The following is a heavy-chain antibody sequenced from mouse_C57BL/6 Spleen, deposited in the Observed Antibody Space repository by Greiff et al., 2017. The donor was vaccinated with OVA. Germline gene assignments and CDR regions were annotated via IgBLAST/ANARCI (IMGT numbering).Heavy chain of an antibody. Sequence: QVQLQQPGAELVRPGSSVKLSCKASGYTFTSYWMDWVKQRPGQGLEWIGNIYPSDSETHYNQKFKDKATLTVDKSSSTAYMQLSSLTSEDSAVYYCAREEDYYGSSYAKDYWGQGTSVTVAS. V-gene: IGHV1-61*01. CDR3: AREEDYYGSSYAKDY. D-gene: IGHD1-1*01. CDR2: IYPSDSET. CDR1: GYTFTSYW. J-gene: IGHJ4*01.